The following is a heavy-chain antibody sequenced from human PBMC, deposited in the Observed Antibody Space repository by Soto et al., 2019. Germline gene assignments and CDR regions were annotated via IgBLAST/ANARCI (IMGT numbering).Heavy chain of an antibody. CDR1: GGSFSGYY. V-gene: IGHV4-34*01. Sequence: PSETLSLTCAVYGGSFSGYYWSWIRQPPGKGLEWIGEINHSGSTNYNSSLKSRVTISVDTSKNQFSLKLSSVTAADTAVYYCGLAVAEDYYYYYGMDVWGQGTTVTVSS. D-gene: IGHD6-19*01. J-gene: IGHJ6*02. CDR3: GLAVAEDYYYYYGMDV. CDR2: INHSGST.